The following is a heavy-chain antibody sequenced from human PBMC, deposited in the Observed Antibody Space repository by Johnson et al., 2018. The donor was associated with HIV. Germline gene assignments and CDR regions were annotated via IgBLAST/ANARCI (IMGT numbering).Heavy chain of an antibody. J-gene: IGHJ3*02. CDR1: AFTFSNYA. D-gene: IGHD6-19*01. Sequence: QEQLVESGGGVVQPGRSLRLACAASAFTFSNYAMHWVRQAPGNGLEWVAVISYDGSNKYYADSVKGRFTISRDNSKNTLYLQMNSLRAEDTAVYYCARELGSGWGETADAFDIWGKGTMVTVSS. V-gene: IGHV3-30*04. CDR2: ISYDGSNK. CDR3: ARELGSGWGETADAFDI.